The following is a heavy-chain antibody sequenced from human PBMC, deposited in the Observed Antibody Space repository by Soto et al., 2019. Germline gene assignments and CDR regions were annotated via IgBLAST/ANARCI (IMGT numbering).Heavy chain of an antibody. Sequence: AETLSLTCTVSGGSISSSSYYWGWIRQPPGKGLEWIGSAYFSGGNTYYSPSLKSRVSISVDTSKNEFSLRLTSLTAADTAVYFCAYGSSSAWIDYWGQGTLVTVSS. J-gene: IGHJ4*02. CDR1: GGSISSSSYY. CDR3: AYGSSSAWIDY. D-gene: IGHD6-25*01. CDR2: AYFSGGNT. V-gene: IGHV4-39*01.